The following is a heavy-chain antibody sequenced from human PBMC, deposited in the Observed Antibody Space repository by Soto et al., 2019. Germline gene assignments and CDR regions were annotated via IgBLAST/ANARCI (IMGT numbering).Heavy chain of an antibody. Sequence: GGSLRLSCAASGFTLSSNGMHWVRQAPGKGLEWVAFIWYDGSDKYYADSVKGRFTISRDNSKNTLYLQMNSLGAEDTAVYYCARDRYPNYPPDAFDIWGQGTLVTVSS. CDR1: GFTLSSNG. V-gene: IGHV3-33*01. J-gene: IGHJ3*02. D-gene: IGHD4-4*01. CDR2: IWYDGSDK. CDR3: ARDRYPNYPPDAFDI.